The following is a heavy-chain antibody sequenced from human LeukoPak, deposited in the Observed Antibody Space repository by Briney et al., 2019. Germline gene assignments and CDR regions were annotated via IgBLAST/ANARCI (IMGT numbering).Heavy chain of an antibody. CDR2: ISSSGSTI. CDR1: GFTFSDYY. V-gene: IGHV3-11*01. D-gene: IGHD6-19*01. J-gene: IGHJ4*02. CDR3: AKEPLRIAVAGIDY. Sequence: GGSLRLSCAASGFTFSDYYMSWIRQAPGKGLEWVSYISSSGSTIYYADSVKGRFTISRDNAKNSLYLQMNSLRAEDTAVYYCAKEPLRIAVAGIDYWGQGTLVTVSS.